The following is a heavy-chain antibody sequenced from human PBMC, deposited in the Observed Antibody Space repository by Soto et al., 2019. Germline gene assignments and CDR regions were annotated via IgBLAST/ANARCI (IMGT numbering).Heavy chain of an antibody. CDR3: ARGAMAGNEVPGD. CDR1: GLTLRSYA. CDR2: ISGRSGVP. V-gene: IGHV3-23*01. D-gene: IGHD1-1*01. J-gene: IGHJ1*01. Sequence: QLLQSGGDLVQPGGSLRLSCAGSGLTLRSYAMTWIRQTPEKGLEWVSTISGRSGVPSYADSVNGRFTISRDNAKNSLHLDLRDLRANDTAVYYCARGAMAGNEVPGDWGQGTLVTVSS.